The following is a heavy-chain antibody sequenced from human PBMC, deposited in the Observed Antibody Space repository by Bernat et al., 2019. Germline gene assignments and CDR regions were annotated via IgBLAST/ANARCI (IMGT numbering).Heavy chain of an antibody. V-gene: IGHV3-30-3*01. CDR3: ARDLGCTYGHPFDY. CDR1: GFTFSSHN. D-gene: IGHD5-18*01. J-gene: IGHJ4*02. Sequence: QVQPVESGGGVVQPGTSLRLSCAASGFTFSSHNMHWIRQAPGRGVEWVALILYDGSNKYYADSVKGRFTISRDNSENTVYLQMNSLRVEDTAVYYCARDLGCTYGHPFDYWGQGTLVTVSS. CDR2: ILYDGSNK.